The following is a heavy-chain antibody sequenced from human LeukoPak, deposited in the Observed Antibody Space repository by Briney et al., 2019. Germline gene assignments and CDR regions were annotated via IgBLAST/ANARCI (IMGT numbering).Heavy chain of an antibody. CDR1: GGSISSSSDY. CDR2: IYYSGST. D-gene: IGHD3-9*01. V-gene: IGHV4-39*01. J-gene: IGHJ5*02. CDR3: ARLLPKRYFEWLLSVSGWFDP. Sequence: SETLSLTCTVSGGSISSSSDYWGWIRQPPGKGLEWIGSIYYSGSTYYNPSLKSRVTISVDTSKNQFSLKLSSVTAADMAVYYCARLLPKRYFEWLLSVSGWFDPWGQGTLVTVSS.